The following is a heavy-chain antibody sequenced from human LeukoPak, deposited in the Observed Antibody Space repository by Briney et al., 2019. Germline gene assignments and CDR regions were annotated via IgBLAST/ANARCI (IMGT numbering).Heavy chain of an antibody. D-gene: IGHD5-18*01. CDR2: MNPNSGNT. CDR1: GYTFTSYD. J-gene: IGHJ4*02. Sequence: RAASVKVSCKASGYTFTSYDINWVRQATGQGLEWMGWMNPNSGNTGYAQKFQGRVTMTRNTSISTAYMELSSLRSDDTAVYYCARVDTAMEFFDYWGQGTLVTVSS. CDR3: ARVDTAMEFFDY. V-gene: IGHV1-8*01.